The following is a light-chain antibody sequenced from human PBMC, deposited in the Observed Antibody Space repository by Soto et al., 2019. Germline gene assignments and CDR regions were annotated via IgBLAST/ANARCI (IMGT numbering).Light chain of an antibody. CDR1: QSVFYSSNNKNY. Sequence: DIVRTQSPDSLAVSLGERATINCKSSQSVFYSSNNKNYLVWYQQKPGQPPKLLIYWASTRESGVPDRFSGSGSGTDFTLTISSLQAEDGAVYYCQQYYSTPLTFGGGTKVDIK. CDR2: WAS. J-gene: IGKJ4*01. CDR3: QQYYSTPLT. V-gene: IGKV4-1*01.